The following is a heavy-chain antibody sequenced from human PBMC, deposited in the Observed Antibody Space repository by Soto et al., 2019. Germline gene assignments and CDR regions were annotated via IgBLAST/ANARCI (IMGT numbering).Heavy chain of an antibody. Sequence: QVQLQQWGAGLLKPSETLSLTCAVYGGSFSGYYWSWIRQPPGKGLEWIGEINHSGSTNYNPSLKRRVTISVDTSKNQFSLKLSSVTAADTAVYYCARGLGFEGYCSGGSCSPPIGYYYYYMDVWGKGTTVTVSS. D-gene: IGHD2-15*01. J-gene: IGHJ6*03. CDR2: INHSGST. CDR1: GGSFSGYY. V-gene: IGHV4-34*01. CDR3: ARGLGFEGYCSGGSCSPPIGYYYYYMDV.